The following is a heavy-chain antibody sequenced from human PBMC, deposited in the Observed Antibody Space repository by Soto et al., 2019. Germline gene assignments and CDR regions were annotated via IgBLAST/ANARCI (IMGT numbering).Heavy chain of an antibody. CDR3: ARGAAESHYDFWSGSKVNYYYYYMDV. CDR2: INHSGST. Sequence: SETLSLTCAVYGGSFSGYYWSWIRQPPGKGLEWIGEINHSGSTNYNPSLKSRVTISVDTSKNQFSLKLSSVTAADTAVYYCARGAAESHYDFWSGSKVNYYYYYMDVWGKGTTVTVSS. J-gene: IGHJ6*03. D-gene: IGHD3-3*01. V-gene: IGHV4-34*01. CDR1: GGSFSGYY.